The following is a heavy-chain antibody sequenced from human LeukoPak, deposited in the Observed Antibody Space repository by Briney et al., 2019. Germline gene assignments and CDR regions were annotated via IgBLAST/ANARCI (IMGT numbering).Heavy chain of an antibody. CDR2: ISAYNGNT. Sequence: ASVNVSCKASGCTFTSYGISWVRQAPGQGLEWMGWISAYNGNTNYAQKLQGRVTMTTDTPTSTAYMELRSLRSDDTAVYYCARSVAGTQEFDYWGQGTLVTVSS. CDR1: GCTFTSYG. D-gene: IGHD6-19*01. CDR3: ARSVAGTQEFDY. V-gene: IGHV1-18*01. J-gene: IGHJ4*02.